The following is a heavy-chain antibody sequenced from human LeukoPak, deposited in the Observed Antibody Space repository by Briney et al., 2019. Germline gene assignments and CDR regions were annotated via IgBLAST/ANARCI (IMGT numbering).Heavy chain of an antibody. CDR1: RFTFRNNW. D-gene: IGHD6-19*01. CDR2: IKQDGSEK. CDR3: ARETPDSSGWD. V-gene: IGHV3-7*01. Sequence: GGSLRLSCAASRFTFRNNWTSWVRQAPGKGLEWVANIKQDGSEKNYVDSVKGRFIISRDNAKNSLYLQMNSLGAEDTAVYYCARETPDSSGWDWGQGTLVTVSS. J-gene: IGHJ4*02.